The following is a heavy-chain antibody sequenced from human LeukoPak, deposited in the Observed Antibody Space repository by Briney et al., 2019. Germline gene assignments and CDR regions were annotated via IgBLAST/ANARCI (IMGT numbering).Heavy chain of an antibody. J-gene: IGHJ4*02. Sequence: SETLSLTCAVYGGSFSGYYWSWIRQPPGKGLEWIGETNHSGSTNYNPSLKSRVTISVDTSKNQFSLKLSSVTAADTAVYYCARGTAIAVEDYWGQGTLVTVSS. CDR1: GGSFSGYY. CDR2: TNHSGST. D-gene: IGHD6-19*01. V-gene: IGHV4-34*01. CDR3: ARGTAIAVEDY.